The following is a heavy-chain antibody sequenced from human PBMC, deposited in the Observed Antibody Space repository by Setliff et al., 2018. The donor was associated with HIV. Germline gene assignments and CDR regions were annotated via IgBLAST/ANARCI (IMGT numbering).Heavy chain of an antibody. J-gene: IGHJ4*02. D-gene: IGHD3-10*01. CDR3: AKVHYYGSGNYYRIFDY. Sequence: PGGSLRLSCAASGFTFSNYAMTWVRQAPGKGLEWVSGISGSGSSTYYADSVKGRFTISSDNSKNTLYLQMDSLRAEDTAVYYCAKVHYYGSGNYYRIFDYWGQGTLVTVSS. V-gene: IGHV3-23*01. CDR1: GFTFSNYA. CDR2: ISGSGSST.